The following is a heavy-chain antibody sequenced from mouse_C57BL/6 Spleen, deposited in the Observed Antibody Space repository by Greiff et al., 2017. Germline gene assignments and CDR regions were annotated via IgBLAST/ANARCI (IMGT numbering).Heavy chain of an antibody. CDR2: IYPGDGDT. CDR3: ARGGDLANLYAMDY. J-gene: IGHJ4*01. V-gene: IGHV1-80*01. D-gene: IGHD6-1*01. Sequence: QVQLQQSGAELVKPGASVKISCKASGYAFSSYWMNWVKQRPGKGLEWIGQIYPGDGDTNYNGKFKGKATLTADKSSSTAYMQLSSLTSEDSAVYFCARGGDLANLYAMDYWGQGTSVTVSS. CDR1: GYAFSSYW.